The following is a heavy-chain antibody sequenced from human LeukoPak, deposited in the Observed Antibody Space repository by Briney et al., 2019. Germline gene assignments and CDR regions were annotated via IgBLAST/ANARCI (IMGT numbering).Heavy chain of an antibody. CDR3: ARGNGDYIEYFQH. V-gene: IGHV4-59*01. CDR1: GGSISSYY. Sequence: SETLSLTCTVSGGSISSYYWSWIRQPPGKGLEWIGCTHYSGSTKYNPSLKSRVTISVDTSKNQFSLKLISVTAADTTLYYCARGNGDYIEYFQHWGQGALVTVSS. J-gene: IGHJ1*01. CDR2: THYSGST. D-gene: IGHD4-17*01.